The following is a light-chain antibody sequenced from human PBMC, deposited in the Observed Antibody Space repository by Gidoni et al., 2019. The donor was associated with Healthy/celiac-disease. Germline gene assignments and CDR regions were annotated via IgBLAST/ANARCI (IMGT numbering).Light chain of an antibody. Sequence: EIVMTQPPATLSVSPGERAPLSCRASQSVSSNLAWYQQKPGQAPSLLIYGASTRATGIPARFSGSGSGTEFTLTISSLQSEDFAVYYCQQYNNWPSTFGQGTRLEIK. CDR1: QSVSSN. V-gene: IGKV3-15*01. CDR2: GAS. CDR3: QQYNNWPST. J-gene: IGKJ5*01.